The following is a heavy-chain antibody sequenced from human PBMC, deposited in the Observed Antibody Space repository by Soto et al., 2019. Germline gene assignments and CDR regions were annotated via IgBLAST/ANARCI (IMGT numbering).Heavy chain of an antibody. Sequence: PGGSLRLSCAASGFSFNNYFLSWVRQAPGKGLEWVANIKQDGSEIYYVDSVKCRFTISRDNAKDSLYLQMNSLRAEDTAVYYCARNWREDYHDMDAGGQGTTVSVSS. J-gene: IGHJ6*02. CDR3: ARNWREDYHDMDA. CDR2: IKQDGSEI. D-gene: IGHD3-3*01. V-gene: IGHV3-7*03. CDR1: GFSFNNYF.